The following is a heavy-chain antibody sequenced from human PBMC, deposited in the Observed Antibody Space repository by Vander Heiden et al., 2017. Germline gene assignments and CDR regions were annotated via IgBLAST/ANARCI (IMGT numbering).Heavy chain of an antibody. Sequence: EIQLLWSGGGLVQPGGSLRLSCAASGFTFKNDATFWVRQGPGKGLEWDSGLSGSGGNIYYADSVKGRFAISRDNSKNTLYLQMNGLRAEDTAVYYCAKEADTGSYHIYYWGQGTPVTVPS. J-gene: IGHJ4*02. D-gene: IGHD1-26*01. CDR1: GFTFKNDA. CDR3: AKEADTGSYHIYY. CDR2: LSGSGGNI. V-gene: IGHV3-23*01.